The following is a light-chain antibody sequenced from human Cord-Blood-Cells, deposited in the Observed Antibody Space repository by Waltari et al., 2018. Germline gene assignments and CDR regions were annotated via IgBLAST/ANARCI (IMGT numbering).Light chain of an antibody. CDR3: QQYNNWPYT. J-gene: IGKJ2*01. CDR1: QSVSSN. Sequence: IVMTQSPATLSVSPGERATLSCMASQSVSSNLAWYQQKPGQAHSLLIYGASTRATGIPARFSGSGSGTEFTLTISSLQSEDFAVYYCQQYNNWPYTFGQGTKLEIK. V-gene: IGKV3-15*01. CDR2: GAS.